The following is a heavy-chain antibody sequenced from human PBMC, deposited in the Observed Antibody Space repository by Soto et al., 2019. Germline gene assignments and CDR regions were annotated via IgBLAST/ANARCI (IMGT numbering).Heavy chain of an antibody. Sequence: SETLSLTCAVYGGSFSGYYWSWIRQPPGKWLEWIGEINHSGSTNYNPSLKSRVTISVDTSKNQFSLKLSSVTAADTAVYYCARGIPTDLRFLEWLLYRPHPNWFDPWGQGXLVTVYS. CDR3: ARGIPTDLRFLEWLLYRPHPNWFDP. J-gene: IGHJ5*02. V-gene: IGHV4-34*01. CDR1: GGSFSGYY. CDR2: INHSGST. D-gene: IGHD3-3*01.